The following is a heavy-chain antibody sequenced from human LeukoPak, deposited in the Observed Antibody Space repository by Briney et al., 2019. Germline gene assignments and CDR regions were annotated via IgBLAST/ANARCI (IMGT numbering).Heavy chain of an antibody. V-gene: IGHV3-23*01. J-gene: IGHJ4*02. CDR2: ISGSGGST. CDR3: AKRLGVRVITQVFDY. CDR1: GFTFSSYA. Sequence: GGSLRLSCAASGFTFSSYAMSWVRQAPGKGLEWVSAISGSGGSTYYADSVKGRFTISRDNSKNTLYLQMNSLRAEDTAVYYCAKRLGVRVITQVFDYWGQGTLVTVFS. D-gene: IGHD3-22*01.